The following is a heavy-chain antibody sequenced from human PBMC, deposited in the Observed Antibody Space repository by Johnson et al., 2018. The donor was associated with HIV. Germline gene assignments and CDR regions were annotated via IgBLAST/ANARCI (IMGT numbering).Heavy chain of an antibody. V-gene: IGHV3-11*01. CDR3: ARDGPRGSYGAFDI. Sequence: QEKLVESGGGLVKPGGSLRLSCAASGFTFSDYYMSWIRQAPGKGLEWVSYISSSGSTIYYTDSVKGRFTISRDNAKNSLYLQMNSLRAEDTALYYCARDGPRGSYGAFDIWGQGTMVTVSS. D-gene: IGHD1-26*01. J-gene: IGHJ3*02. CDR2: ISSSGSTI. CDR1: GFTFSDYY.